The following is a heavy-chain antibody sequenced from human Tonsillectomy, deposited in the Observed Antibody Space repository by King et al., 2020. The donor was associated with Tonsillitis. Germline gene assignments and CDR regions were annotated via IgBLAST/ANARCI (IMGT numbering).Heavy chain of an antibody. J-gene: IGHJ5*02. CDR3: ARSSYYYDSRGYWA. CDR1: GGTFSSYA. Sequence: VQLVESVAEVKKPGSSVKVSCKASGGTFSSYAISWVRQAPGQGLEWMGGIIPIFGTANYAQKFQGRVTITADESTSAAYMGLSSLRSEDTAVYYCARSSYYYDSRGYWAWGQGTLVTVSS. CDR2: IIPIFGTA. D-gene: IGHD3-22*01. V-gene: IGHV1-69*01.